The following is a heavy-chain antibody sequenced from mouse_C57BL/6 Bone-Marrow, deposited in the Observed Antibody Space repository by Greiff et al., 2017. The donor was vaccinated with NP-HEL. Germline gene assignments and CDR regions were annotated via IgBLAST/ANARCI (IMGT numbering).Heavy chain of an antibody. J-gene: IGHJ1*03. D-gene: IGHD1-1*01. V-gene: IGHV5-4*03. CDR1: GFTFSSYA. CDR3: ARQYYGSSYGYWYFDV. CDR2: ISDGGSYT. Sequence: EVKLMESGGGLVKPGGSLKLSCAASGFTFSSYAMSWVRQTPEKRLEWVATISDGGSYTYYPDNVKGRFTISRDNAKNNLYLQMSHLKSEDTAMYYCARQYYGSSYGYWYFDVWGTGTTVTVSS.